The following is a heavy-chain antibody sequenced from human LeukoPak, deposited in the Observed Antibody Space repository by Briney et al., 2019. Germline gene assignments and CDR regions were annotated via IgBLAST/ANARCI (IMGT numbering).Heavy chain of an antibody. CDR2: ISGSGGST. D-gene: IGHD5-18*01. CDR1: GFTFSSYA. J-gene: IGHJ4*02. V-gene: IGHV3-23*01. CDR3: AKDHPAMVYYFDY. Sequence: GGSLRLSCAASGFTFSSYARSWVRQAPGKGLEWVSAISGSGGSTYYADSVKGRFTIARDNSKNTLYLQMNSLRAKDTAVYYCAKDHPAMVYYFDYWRQGTLVTVSS.